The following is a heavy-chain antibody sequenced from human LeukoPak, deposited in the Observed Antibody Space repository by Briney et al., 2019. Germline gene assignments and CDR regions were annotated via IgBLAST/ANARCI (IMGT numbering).Heavy chain of an antibody. V-gene: IGHV1-69*06. CDR1: GGTFSSYA. D-gene: IGHD3-10*01. J-gene: IGHJ4*02. Sequence: SVKVSCKASGGTFSSYAISWVRQAPGQGLEWMGGIIPIFGTANYAQKFQGRVTITADKSTSTAYTELSSLRSEDTAVYYCARDLSGVALGYRGQGTLVTVSS. CDR2: IIPIFGTA. CDR3: ARDLSGVALGY.